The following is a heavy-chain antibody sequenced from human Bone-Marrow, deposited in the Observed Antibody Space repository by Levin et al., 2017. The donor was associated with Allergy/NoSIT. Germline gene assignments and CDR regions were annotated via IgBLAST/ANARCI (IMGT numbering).Heavy chain of an antibody. J-gene: IGHJ5*02. Sequence: RPGGSLRLSCTDSGFSFGDYAMSWFRQAPGKGLEWVGFIRNKAYRGTTHYAASVRGRFTISRDDFKSIAYLQMNSLKTEETAVYYCGRTRGYCSSTSCYQVFDNWFETWGQGTLVTVSS. CDR2: IRNKAYRGTT. CDR1: GFSFGDYA. D-gene: IGHD2-2*01. V-gene: IGHV3-49*03. CDR3: GRTRGYCSSTSCYQVFDNWFET.